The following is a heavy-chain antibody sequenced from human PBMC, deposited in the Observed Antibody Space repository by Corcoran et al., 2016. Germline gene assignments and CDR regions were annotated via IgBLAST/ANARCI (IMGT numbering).Heavy chain of an antibody. D-gene: IGHD4-17*01. CDR1: GGSVSSANYY. CDR3: ARGRMTTGAGGDY. J-gene: IGHJ4*02. Sequence: QVQLQESGPGLVKPSETLSLTCTVSGGSVSSANYYWSWIRQPPGKGLEWIGYIYYSGSTNYNPSLKSRVTISLDTSKNQFSLKLSSVTAADTALYYCARGRMTTGAGGDYWGQGTLVTVSS. CDR2: IYYSGST. V-gene: IGHV4-61*01.